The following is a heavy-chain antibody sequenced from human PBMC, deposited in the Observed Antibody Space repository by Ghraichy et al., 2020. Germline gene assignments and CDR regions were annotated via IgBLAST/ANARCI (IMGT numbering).Heavy chain of an antibody. V-gene: IGHV3-74*01. CDR2: INSDGSST. D-gene: IGHD3-10*01. Sequence: GGSLRLSCAASGFTFSRYWMHWVRQAPGKGLLWVSRINSDGSSTTYADSVKGRFTISRDNAKNTLYLQMNSLRAEDTAVYYCAREYYGSGSYYGWFDPWGQGTLVTVSS. J-gene: IGHJ5*02. CDR3: AREYYGSGSYYGWFDP. CDR1: GFTFSRYW.